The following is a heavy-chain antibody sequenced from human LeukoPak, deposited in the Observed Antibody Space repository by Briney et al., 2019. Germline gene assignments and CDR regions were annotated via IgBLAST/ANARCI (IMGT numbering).Heavy chain of an antibody. CDR2: IHSSGYT. Sequence: SETLSLTCTVSGGSISGNYWSWIRQPPGQGLEWIAYIHSSGYTNYNPSLKSRVTISVDTSNNQFSLKVTSVTAADTAMYYCTKRQGSTSGSYDYFDPWGQGALVTVSS. CDR3: TKRQGSTSGSYDYFDP. V-gene: IGHV4-4*09. J-gene: IGHJ5*02. CDR1: GGSISGNY. D-gene: IGHD1-26*01.